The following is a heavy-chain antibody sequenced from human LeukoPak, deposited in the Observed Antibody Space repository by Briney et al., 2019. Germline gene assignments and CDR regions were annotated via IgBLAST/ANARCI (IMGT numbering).Heavy chain of an antibody. J-gene: IGHJ6*04. CDR1: GFTFSSYW. CDR2: INRDGSST. Sequence: GGSLRLSCAPSGFTFSSYWMHWVRQAPGKGLVWVSRINRDGSSTSYADSVKGRFTISRDNAKNTLYLQMNSLRAEDTAVYYCAELGITMIGGVWGKGTTVTISS. CDR3: AELGITMIGGV. D-gene: IGHD3-10*02. V-gene: IGHV3-74*01.